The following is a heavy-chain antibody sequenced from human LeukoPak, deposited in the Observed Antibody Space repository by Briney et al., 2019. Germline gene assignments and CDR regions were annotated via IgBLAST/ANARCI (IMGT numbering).Heavy chain of an antibody. J-gene: IGHJ4*02. CDR2: ISYDGSNK. CDR1: GFTFSSYA. D-gene: IGHD5-24*01. V-gene: IGHV3-30-3*01. CDR3: ADLYGSIDY. Sequence: GGSLRLSCAASGFTFSSYAMHWVRQAPGKGLEWVAVISYDGSNKYYADSVKGRFTISRDNSKNTLYLQMNSLRAEDTAVYYCADLYGSIDYWGQGTLVTVSS.